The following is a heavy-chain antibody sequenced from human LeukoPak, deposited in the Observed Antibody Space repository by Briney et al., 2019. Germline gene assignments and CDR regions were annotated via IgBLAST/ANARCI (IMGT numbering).Heavy chain of an antibody. J-gene: IGHJ4*02. CDR1: GYTLTELS. CDR3: ATDHLVLRDY. CDR2: LDPEDGET. D-gene: IGHD6-13*01. Sequence: ASVKVSCKVSGYTLTELSMHWVRQAPGKGLEWMGGLDPEDGETIYAQKFQGRVTMTEDTSTDTAYMELSSRRSEDTAVYYCATDHLVLRDYWGQGTLVTVSS. V-gene: IGHV1-24*01.